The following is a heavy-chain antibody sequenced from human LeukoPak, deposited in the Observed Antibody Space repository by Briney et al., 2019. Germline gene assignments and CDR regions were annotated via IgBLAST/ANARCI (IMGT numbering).Heavy chain of an antibody. CDR1: GGSISSGSYY. D-gene: IGHD3-22*01. V-gene: IGHV4-61*02. CDR3: ARGPIVVVRPHDAFDI. Sequence: ASETLSITCTVSGGSISSGSYYWSWIRQPAGKGLEWIGRIYTSGSTNYNPSLKSRVTISVDTSKNQFSLKLSSVTAADTAVYYCARGPIVVVRPHDAFDIWGQGTMVTVSS. CDR2: IYTSGST. J-gene: IGHJ3*02.